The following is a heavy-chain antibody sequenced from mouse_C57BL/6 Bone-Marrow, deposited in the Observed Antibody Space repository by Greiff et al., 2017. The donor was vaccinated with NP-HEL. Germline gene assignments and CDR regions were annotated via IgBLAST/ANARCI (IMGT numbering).Heavy chain of an antibody. D-gene: IGHD1-1*01. CDR2: IHPSDSDT. J-gene: IGHJ3*01. Sequence: QVQLQQPGAELVKPGASVKVSCKASGYTFTSYWMHWVKQRPGQGLEWIGRIHPSDSDTNYNQKFKGKATLTVDKSSSTAYMPLSSLTSEDAAVYYCAIKCYGSSYGAGFAYWGQGTLVTVSA. V-gene: IGHV1-74*01. CDR3: AIKCYGSSYGAGFAY. CDR1: GYTFTSYW.